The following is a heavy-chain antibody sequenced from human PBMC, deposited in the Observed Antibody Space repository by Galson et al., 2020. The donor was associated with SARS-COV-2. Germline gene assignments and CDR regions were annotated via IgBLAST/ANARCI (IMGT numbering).Heavy chain of an antibody. V-gene: IGHV1-24*01. D-gene: IGHD3-22*01. CDR2: FDPEDGET. Sequence: GASVKVFCNVSGNTLTELSMHWVRQAPGKGREWMGGFDPEDGETIYAQKFQGRVTMTEDTSTDTAYMELSSLRSEDKAVYYCATDWAYYDSSGSYFDYWGQGTLVTVSS. CDR3: ATDWAYYDSSGSYFDY. CDR1: GNTLTELS. J-gene: IGHJ4*02.